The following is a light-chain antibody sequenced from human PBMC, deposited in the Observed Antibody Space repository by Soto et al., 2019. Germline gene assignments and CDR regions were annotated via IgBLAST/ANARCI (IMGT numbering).Light chain of an antibody. CDR1: QGISSY. CDR2: AAS. CDR3: QQLNSYPRGT. V-gene: IGKV1-9*01. Sequence: DIQLTQSPSFLSASVGDRVTITCRASQGISSYLAWYQQKPGKAPKLLIYAASTLQSGVPSRFSGSGSGTEFTLTISSLQPEDVATYYCQQLNSYPRGTFGPGTKVDIK. J-gene: IGKJ3*01.